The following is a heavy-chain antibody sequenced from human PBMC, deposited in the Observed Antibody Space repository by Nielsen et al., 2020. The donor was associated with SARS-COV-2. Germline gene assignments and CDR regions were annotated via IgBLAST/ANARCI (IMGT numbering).Heavy chain of an antibody. CDR3: AKDLGDLHEEYFDY. CDR2: ISGSGNSA. Sequence: RGSLRLSCAASGITFSTYAMSWVRQAPGKGLEWVSAISGSGNSAHYADSAKGRFTISRDNSKNTLYLQMNSLRAEDTAVYYCAKDLGDLHEEYFDYWGQGTLVTVSS. CDR1: GITFSTYA. V-gene: IGHV3-23*01. D-gene: IGHD2-21*02. J-gene: IGHJ4*02.